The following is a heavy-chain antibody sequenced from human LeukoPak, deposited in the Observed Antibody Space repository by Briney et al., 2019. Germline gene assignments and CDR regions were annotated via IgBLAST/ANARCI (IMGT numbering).Heavy chain of an antibody. CDR2: IYYSGST. CDR3: ARSPALVRHYDFWSGKFDY. Sequence: KASETLSLTCTVSGGSISSSSYYWGWIRQPPGKGLEWIGSIYYSGSTYYNPSLKSRVTISVDRSKNQFSLKLSSVTAADTAVYYCARSPALVRHYDFWSGKFDYWGQGTLVTVSS. J-gene: IGHJ4*02. CDR1: GGSISSSSYY. V-gene: IGHV4-39*07. D-gene: IGHD3-3*01.